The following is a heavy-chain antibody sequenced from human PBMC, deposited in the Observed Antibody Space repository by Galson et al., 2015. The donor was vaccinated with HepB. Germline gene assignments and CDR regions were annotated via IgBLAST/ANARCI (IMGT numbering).Heavy chain of an antibody. CDR3: AISRIQLWLEY. CDR2: ISSSGSNI. J-gene: IGHJ4*02. D-gene: IGHD5-18*01. CDR1: GFTFSSYE. Sequence: SLRLSCAASGFTFSSYEMNWVRQAPGKGLEWVSYISSSGSNIYYADSVKGRFTISRDNAKNSLYLQMNSLRAEDTAVYYCAISRIQLWLEYWGQGTLVTVSS. V-gene: IGHV3-48*03.